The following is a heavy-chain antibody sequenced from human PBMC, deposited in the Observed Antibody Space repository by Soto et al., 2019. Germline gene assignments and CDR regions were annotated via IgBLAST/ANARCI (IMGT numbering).Heavy chain of an antibody. CDR2: ISSSSSYI. D-gene: IGHD6-19*01. CDR3: ARGVIAVAGMSFDY. J-gene: IGHJ4*02. V-gene: IGHV3-21*01. CDR1: GFTFISYS. Sequence: PGGSLRLSCASSGFTFISYSMNWVRQAPGKGLEWVSSISSSSSYIYYADSVKGRFTISRDNAKNSLYLQMNSLRAEDTAVYYCARGVIAVAGMSFDYWGQGTLVTVSS.